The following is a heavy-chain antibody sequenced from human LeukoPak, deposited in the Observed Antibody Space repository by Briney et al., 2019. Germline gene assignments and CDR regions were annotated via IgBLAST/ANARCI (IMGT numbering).Heavy chain of an antibody. CDR3: ARFSSGGSYRRNWFDP. D-gene: IGHD1-26*01. CDR1: GYTFTSYG. CDR2: ISAYNGNT. J-gene: IGHJ5*02. V-gene: IGHV1-18*01. Sequence: ASVKVSCKASGYTFTSYGISWVRQAPGQGLEWMGWISAYNGNTNYAQKLQGRVTMTTDTSTSTAYMELRSLRSDDTAVYYCARFSSGGSYRRNWFDPWGQGTLVTVSS.